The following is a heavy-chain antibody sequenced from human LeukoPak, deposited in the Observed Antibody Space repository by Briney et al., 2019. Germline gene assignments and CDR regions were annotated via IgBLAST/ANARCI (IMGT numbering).Heavy chain of an antibody. CDR1: GGSISSNDYY. Sequence: SETLSLTCSVSGGSISSNDYYWGWIRQPPGKGLEWIGTMFYNGATKSNPSLSSRVTMSIDTSKNQFSLKLRSVTAADTAVYYCAREARFALPVVGSGDYWGQETLVTVSS. D-gene: IGHD6-19*01. J-gene: IGHJ4*02. CDR3: AREARFALPVVGSGDY. V-gene: IGHV4-39*07. CDR2: MFYNGAT.